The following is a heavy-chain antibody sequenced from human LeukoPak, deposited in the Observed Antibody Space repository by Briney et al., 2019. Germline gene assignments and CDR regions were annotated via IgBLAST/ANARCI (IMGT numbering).Heavy chain of an antibody. CDR1: TFSVSTNY. V-gene: IGHV3-30*18. Sequence: GGSLRLSCAASTFSVSTNYMSWVRQAPGKGLGWVAVISYDGSNKYYADSVKGRFTISRDNSKNTLYLQTNSLRAEDTAVYYCAKAHGSGSYLDYWGQGTLVTVSS. CDR3: AKAHGSGSYLDY. D-gene: IGHD3-10*01. J-gene: IGHJ4*02. CDR2: ISYDGSNK.